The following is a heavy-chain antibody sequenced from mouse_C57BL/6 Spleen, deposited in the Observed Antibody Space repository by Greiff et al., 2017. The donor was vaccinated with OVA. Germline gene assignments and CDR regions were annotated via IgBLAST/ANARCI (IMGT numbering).Heavy chain of an antibody. CDR1: GYTFTDYY. CDR3: ARGLDYEAMDY. V-gene: IGHV1-26*01. D-gene: IGHD3-1*01. J-gene: IGHJ4*01. CDR2: INPNNGGT. Sequence: SGPELVKPGASVKISCKASGYTFTDYYMNWVKQSHGKSLEWIGDINPNNGGTSYNQKFKGKATLTVDKSSSTAYMELRSLTSEDSAVYYCARGLDYEAMDYWGQGTSVTVSS.